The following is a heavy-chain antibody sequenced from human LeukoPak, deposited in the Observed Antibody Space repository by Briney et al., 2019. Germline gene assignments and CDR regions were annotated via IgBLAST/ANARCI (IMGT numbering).Heavy chain of an antibody. D-gene: IGHD2-2*01. Sequence: GGSLRLSCAVSGFTFSSYAMSWVRQAPGKGLEWVSAIIGSGDSTYYADSVKGRFTISRDNSKNTLYLQMNSLRDEDTAVYYCVRDVSSTSSYYYGMDVWGQGTTVTVSS. J-gene: IGHJ6*02. CDR1: GFTFSSYA. V-gene: IGHV3-23*01. CDR3: VRDVSSTSSYYYGMDV. CDR2: IIGSGDST.